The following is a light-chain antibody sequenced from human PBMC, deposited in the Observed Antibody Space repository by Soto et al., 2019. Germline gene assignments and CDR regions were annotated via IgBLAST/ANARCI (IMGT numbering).Light chain of an antibody. CDR3: SSYTSSSTLYV. J-gene: IGLJ1*01. V-gene: IGLV2-14*01. CDR2: DVN. CDR1: SSDIGGYNY. Sequence: QSVLTQPASVSGSPGQSITISWTGTSSDIGGYNYVSWYQQHPGKAPKLMIYDVNNRPSGVSDRFSGSKSGNTASLTISELQAGDEAVYFCSSYTSSSTLYVFGAGTKVTDL.